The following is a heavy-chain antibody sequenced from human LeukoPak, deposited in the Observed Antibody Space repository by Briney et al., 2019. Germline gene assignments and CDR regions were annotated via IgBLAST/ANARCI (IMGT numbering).Heavy chain of an antibody. J-gene: IGHJ5*02. CDR2: IYYNGST. CDR3: ARDRAAGSDWLDP. Sequence: TSETLSLTCTVSGGSIGLYHWTWIRQPPGKGLEWIGYIYYNGSTKYNVSLKSRVTISVDTSKTQFSLRLSSVTAADTAVYYCARDRAAGSDWLDPWGQGTLVTVSS. CDR1: GGSIGLYH. V-gene: IGHV4-59*01. D-gene: IGHD3-10*01.